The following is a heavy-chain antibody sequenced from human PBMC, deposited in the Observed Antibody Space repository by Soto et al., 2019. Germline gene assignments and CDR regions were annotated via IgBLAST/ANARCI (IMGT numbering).Heavy chain of an antibody. CDR3: AAGSYFSVGV. CDR2: TYYRSKWYS. CDR1: LDSASRTIAA. D-gene: IGHD3-10*01. J-gene: IGHJ4*02. V-gene: IGHV6-1*01. Sequence: WQALSHTCAKSLDSASRTIAASSWIRQSPARGLEWLGSTYYRSKWYSDYAVSVKSRTTINPDASKNQFSLQLNSVTPEDTAVYYAAAGSYFSVGVWGQGTPVTVSS.